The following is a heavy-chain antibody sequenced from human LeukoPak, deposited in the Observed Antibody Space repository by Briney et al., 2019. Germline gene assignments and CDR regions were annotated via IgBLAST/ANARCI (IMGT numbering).Heavy chain of an antibody. J-gene: IGHJ4*02. CDR3: ARYSKILDD. D-gene: IGHD2-21*01. V-gene: IGHV5-51*07. Sequence: GESLKFSCKGSGFSFTSHWIAWVHQMPGKGLEWMGIIYAGDSDAKYSPSFEGHVTFSVDKSISAAYLQWSSLRASDTAMYFCARYSKILDDWGQGTLVTVSS. CDR1: GFSFTSHW. CDR2: IYAGDSDA.